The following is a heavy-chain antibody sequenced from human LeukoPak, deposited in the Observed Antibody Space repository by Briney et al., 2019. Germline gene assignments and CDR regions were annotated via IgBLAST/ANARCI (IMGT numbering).Heavy chain of an antibody. V-gene: IGHV1-18*01. CDR2: ISAYNGNT. Sequence: ASVKVSCKASGYTFTSYGISWVRQAPGQGLEWMGWISAYNGNTNYAQNLQGRVTMTRDTPTSTAYMELRSLRSDDTAVYYCARDLGSGWQRNFDYWGQGTLVTVSS. CDR1: GYTFTSYG. D-gene: IGHD6-19*01. CDR3: ARDLGSGWQRNFDY. J-gene: IGHJ4*02.